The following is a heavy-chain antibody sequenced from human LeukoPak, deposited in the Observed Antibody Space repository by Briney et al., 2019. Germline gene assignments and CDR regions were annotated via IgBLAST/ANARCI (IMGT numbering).Heavy chain of an antibody. Sequence: GRSLRLSCAASGFTFDDYAMHWVRQAPGKGLEWVSGISWNSGSIGYADSVKGRFTISRDNAKNSLYLQMNSLRAEDTALYYCAKDGDMSGYPPQFDYWGQGTLVTVSS. J-gene: IGHJ4*02. V-gene: IGHV3-9*01. CDR2: ISWNSGSI. CDR3: AKDGDMSGYPPQFDY. D-gene: IGHD3-22*01. CDR1: GFTFDDYA.